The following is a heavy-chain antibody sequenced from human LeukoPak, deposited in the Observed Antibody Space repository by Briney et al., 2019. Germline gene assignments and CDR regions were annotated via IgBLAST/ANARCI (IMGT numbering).Heavy chain of an antibody. V-gene: IGHV4-38-2*01. CDR2: IYHSGST. CDR3: ARGTTRLWSGYYPARGHFDY. CDR1: GYSISSGYY. Sequence: SETLSLTCAVSGYSISSGYYWGWIRQPPGKGLEWIGSIYHSGSTYYNPSLKSRVTISVDTSKNQFSLKLSSVTAADTAVYYCARGTTRLWSGYYPARGHFDYWGQGTLVTVSS. D-gene: IGHD3-3*01. J-gene: IGHJ4*02.